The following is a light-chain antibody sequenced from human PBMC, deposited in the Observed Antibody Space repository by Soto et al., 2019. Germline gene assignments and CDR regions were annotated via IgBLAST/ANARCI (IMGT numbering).Light chain of an antibody. CDR2: YDN. CDR1: NIGSKS. J-gene: IGLJ2*01. V-gene: IGLV3-21*04. Sequence: SYELTQPPSVSVAPGKTARITCGGNNIGSKSVHWYQQKPGQAPVLVIYYDNDRPSGIPERFSGSNSGNTATLTISRVGAGDEADYYCQVRDGSSDHYVVFGGGTKLTVL. CDR3: QVRDGSSDHYVV.